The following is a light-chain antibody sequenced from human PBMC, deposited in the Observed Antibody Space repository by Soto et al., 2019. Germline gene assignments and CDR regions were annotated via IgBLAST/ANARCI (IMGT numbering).Light chain of an antibody. CDR2: EVS. CDR1: SSDVGGYNY. Sequence: QSVLTQPASVSGSPGQSITISCSGTSSDVGGYNYVSWYQQYPGKAPKLMIYEVSNRPSGVSNRFSGSKSGNTAFLGISGLQAEDEADYYCSSYTSSSLYVFGTGTKVTVL. J-gene: IGLJ1*01. CDR3: SSYTSSSLYV. V-gene: IGLV2-14*01.